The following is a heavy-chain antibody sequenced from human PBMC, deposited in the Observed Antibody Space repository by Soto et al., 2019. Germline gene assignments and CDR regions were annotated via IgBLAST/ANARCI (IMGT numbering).Heavy chain of an antibody. CDR2: IIPIFGTA. V-gene: IGHV1-69*13. J-gene: IGHJ1*01. CDR3: ARAGGVFLQWEPTRYFQH. D-gene: IGHD1-26*01. Sequence: ASVKVSCKASGGTFSSYAISWVRQAPGQGLEWMGGIIPIFGTANYAQKFQGRVTITADESTSTAYMELSSLRSEDTAVYYCARAGGVFLQWEPTRYFQHCGQGTLVTVSS. CDR1: GGTFSSYA.